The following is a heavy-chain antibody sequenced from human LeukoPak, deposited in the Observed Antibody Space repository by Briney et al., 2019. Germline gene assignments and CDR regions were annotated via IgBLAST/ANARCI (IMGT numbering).Heavy chain of an antibody. J-gene: IGHJ4*02. CDR2: IYHSGST. Sequence: SETLSLTCAVSGGSISSGGYSWSWIRQPPGKGLEWIGYIYHSGSTYYNPSLKSRVTISVDRSKNQFSLKLSSVTAADTAVYYCARSATVTTWSLDYWGQGTLVTVSS. V-gene: IGHV4-30-2*01. CDR1: GGSISSGGYS. D-gene: IGHD4-17*01. CDR3: ARSATVTTWSLDY.